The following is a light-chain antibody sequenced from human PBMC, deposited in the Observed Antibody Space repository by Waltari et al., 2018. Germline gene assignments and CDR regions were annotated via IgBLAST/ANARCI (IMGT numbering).Light chain of an antibody. CDR2: EIF. CDR1: SSNIGINS. J-gene: IGLJ1*01. Sequence: QSVLTQPPSVSAAPGQMVSISCSGSSSNIGINSVSWYQKLPETAPKLLIYEIFPRPAGSPHRCYGSESGTSATLDITGLQTGDEGDYYCATWDSSLSAGVFGTGTKVTVL. CDR3: ATWDSSLSAGV. V-gene: IGLV1-51*01.